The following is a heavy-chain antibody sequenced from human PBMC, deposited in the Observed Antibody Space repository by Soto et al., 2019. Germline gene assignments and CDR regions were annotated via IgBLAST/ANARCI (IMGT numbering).Heavy chain of an antibody. CDR2: INPSGGST. D-gene: IGHD3-10*01. CDR1: GYTFTSYY. Sequence: ASVKVSCKASGYTFTSYYMHWVRQAPGQGLEWMGIINPSGGSTSYAQKFQGRVTMTRDTSTSTVYMELSSLRSEDTAVYYCARGDTMVRGVIISSDSGGKEPLVTVSS. V-gene: IGHV1-46*01. CDR3: ARGDTMVRGVIISSDS. J-gene: IGHJ4*02.